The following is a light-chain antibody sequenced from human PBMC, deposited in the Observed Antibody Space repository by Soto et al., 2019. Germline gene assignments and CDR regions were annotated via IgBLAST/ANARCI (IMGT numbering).Light chain of an antibody. Sequence: QSVLTQPPSVSGAPGQRVTISCTGSSSNIRAGYDVHWYQQLPGTAPKLLIYGNSNRPSGVPDRFSGSKSGTSASLAITGLQAEDEADYYCQSYDSSLSGREVFGGGTQLTVL. J-gene: IGLJ2*01. V-gene: IGLV1-40*01. CDR1: SSNIRAGYD. CDR2: GNS. CDR3: QSYDSSLSGREV.